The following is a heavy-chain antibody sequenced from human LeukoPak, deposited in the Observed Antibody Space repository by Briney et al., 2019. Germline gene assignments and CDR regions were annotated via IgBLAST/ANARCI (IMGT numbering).Heavy chain of an antibody. D-gene: IGHD5-12*01. CDR3: AREETTRSLRAFDC. Sequence: SETLSRTCTVSNGSVGSNFWTYMRQPAGQGLEWIGRIHTSGTTNYNPSLKSRLTMSVDTSKNQFSLELSSVTAADTAVYYCAREETTRSLRAFDCWGQGTLVTVS. J-gene: IGHJ4*02. V-gene: IGHV4-4*07. CDR2: IHTSGTT. CDR1: NGSVGSNF.